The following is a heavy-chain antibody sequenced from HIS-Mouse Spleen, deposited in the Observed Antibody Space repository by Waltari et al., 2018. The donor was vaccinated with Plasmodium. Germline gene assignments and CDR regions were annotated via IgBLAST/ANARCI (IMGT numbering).Heavy chain of an antibody. J-gene: IGHJ4*02. D-gene: IGHD3-3*01. CDR3: AKEVLGYYDFWSRPDY. CDR1: GLPFSRYA. CDR2: ISYDGSNK. V-gene: IGHV3-30*18. Sequence: VQPVHSGGGVVQAGWSVRPSLSSSGLPFSRYATHWVRQAPGKGLECVAVISYDGSNKYYADSVKGLFTIPRDNSKNTLYRQMNSLRAEDTAVYYCAKEVLGYYDFWSRPDYWGQGTLVTVSS.